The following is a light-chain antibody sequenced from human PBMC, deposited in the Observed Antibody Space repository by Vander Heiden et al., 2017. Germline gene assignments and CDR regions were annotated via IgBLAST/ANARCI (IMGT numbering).Light chain of an antibody. Sequence: EIVMTQSPATLSVSPGERATLSRRASQSVSRNLAWYQQKPGQAPSLLIYGASTRATGIPARFSGSGSGTEFTLTISSLQSEDFAVYYCQQYNNWPPYTFGQGTKLEIK. CDR3: QQYNNWPPYT. CDR2: GAS. CDR1: QSVSRN. J-gene: IGKJ2*01. V-gene: IGKV3-15*01.